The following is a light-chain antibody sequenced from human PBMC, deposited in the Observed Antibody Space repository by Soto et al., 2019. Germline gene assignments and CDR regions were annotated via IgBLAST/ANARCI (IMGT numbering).Light chain of an antibody. V-gene: IGKV1-16*02. CDR3: QQYHSWPAT. J-gene: IGKJ4*01. CDR1: QDIGNY. Sequence: DIQMTQSPSSLCAAVGDTVTITCRASQDIGNYFAWFQQKPGTAPKSLISAASSLQSGVPSKFSVSGSGTDINLTINSLQPDDVATYYCQQYHSWPATFGGGTKVEI. CDR2: AAS.